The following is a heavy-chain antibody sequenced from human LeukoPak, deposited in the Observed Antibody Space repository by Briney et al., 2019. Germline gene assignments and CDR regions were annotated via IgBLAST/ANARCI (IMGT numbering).Heavy chain of an antibody. CDR3: ARGSSGDYYRYYGMDV. CDR2: ISYDGRNQ. J-gene: IGHJ6*02. CDR1: GFTFSSYA. Sequence: GGSLRLSCADSGFTFSSYAMHWVRQAPGKGLEWMVVISYDGRNQYYADSVKGRFTISRDDSKNTLYLHMDSLRPEDTAVYYCARGSSGDYYRYYGMDVWGQGTTVTVSS. V-gene: IGHV3-30*04. D-gene: IGHD3-10*01.